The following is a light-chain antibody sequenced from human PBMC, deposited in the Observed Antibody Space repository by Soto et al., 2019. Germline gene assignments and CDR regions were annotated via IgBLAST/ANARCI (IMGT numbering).Light chain of an antibody. CDR2: WAS. CDR1: EDARNY. CDR3: QQYYSTPWT. Sequence: DFVMTQSQDSLAVSLGERATINCKSNEDARNYLAWYQQKPGQPPNLLIDWASTRESGVPDRFSGSGSGTDFTLTISSLQAEDVAVYYCQQYYSTPWTFGQGTKVDIK. V-gene: IGKV4-1*01. J-gene: IGKJ1*01.